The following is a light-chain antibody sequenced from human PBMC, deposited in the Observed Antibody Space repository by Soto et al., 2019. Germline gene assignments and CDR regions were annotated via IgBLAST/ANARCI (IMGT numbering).Light chain of an antibody. Sequence: DIVMTQSPVTLSVSPGERATLSCRAGHSVNNKIAWYQQKLGQAPRLLIFGASTRATGIPARFSGSGSGPEFTLTISSLQSEDLAVYYCQQYDNWPRTFGQGTRVEIK. CDR1: HSVNNK. CDR3: QQYDNWPRT. J-gene: IGKJ1*01. CDR2: GAS. V-gene: IGKV3-15*01.